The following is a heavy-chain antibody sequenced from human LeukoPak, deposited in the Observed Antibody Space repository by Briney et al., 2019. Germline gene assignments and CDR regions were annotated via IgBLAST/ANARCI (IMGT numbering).Heavy chain of an antibody. J-gene: IGHJ5*02. CDR1: GFTFSSYS. V-gene: IGHV3-21*04. D-gene: IGHD3-22*01. CDR3: ARMYYYDNGGQNWFDP. CDR2: ISSSGSYI. Sequence: PGGSLRLSCAASGFTFSSYSMNWVRQAPGKGLEWVSSISSSGSYIYYADSVKGRFTISRDNAKNSLYLQMNSLRSEDTAVYYCARMYYYDNGGQNWFDPWGQGTLVTVSS.